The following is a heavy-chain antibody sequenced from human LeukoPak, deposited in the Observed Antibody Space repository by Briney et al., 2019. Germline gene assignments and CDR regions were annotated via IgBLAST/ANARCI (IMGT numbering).Heavy chain of an antibody. CDR1: GFTFSNYG. CDR2: IRFDGTNK. Sequence: PGGSLRLSCAASGFTFSNYGMHWVRQAPGKGLEWVAFIRFDGTNKFYADSVKGRFTISRDNAKNSLYLQMNSLRAEDTAVYYCARDQVSVAGTGIDYWGQGTLVTVSS. V-gene: IGHV3-30*02. D-gene: IGHD6-13*01. J-gene: IGHJ4*02. CDR3: ARDQVSVAGTGIDY.